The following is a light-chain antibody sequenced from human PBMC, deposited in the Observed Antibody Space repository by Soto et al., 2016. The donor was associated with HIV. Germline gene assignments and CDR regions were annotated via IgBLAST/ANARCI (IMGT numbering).Light chain of an antibody. CDR2: TAS. V-gene: IGKV1-8*01. CDR1: QGISSY. Sequence: AIRMTQSPSSLSASTGGRVTITCRASQGISSYLAWYQQKPGKAPKVLIYTASAWQSGVPSRFSGSGSGTDFNLTISSLQSEDFATYYCQQYYTYPLTFGGGTKVEIK. J-gene: IGKJ4*01. CDR3: QQYYTYPLT.